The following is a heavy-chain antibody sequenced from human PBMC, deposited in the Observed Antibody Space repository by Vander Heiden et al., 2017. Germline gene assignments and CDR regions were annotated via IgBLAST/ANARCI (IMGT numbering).Heavy chain of an antibody. V-gene: IGHV3-23*01. CDR2: ISGSGGRT. Sequence: EVQLLESGGGLVQPGGSLRLSCAASGFTFSSYAMSWVRQAPGKGLEWVSAISGSGGRTYYPDSVKGRFTISRDNSKNTLYLQMNSLRAEDTAVYYCAKDQYGSGGGIDYWGQGTLVTVSS. J-gene: IGHJ4*02. CDR1: GFTFSSYA. CDR3: AKDQYGSGGGIDY. D-gene: IGHD3-10*01.